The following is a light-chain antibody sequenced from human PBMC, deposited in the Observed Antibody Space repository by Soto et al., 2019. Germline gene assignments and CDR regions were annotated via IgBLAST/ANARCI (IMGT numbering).Light chain of an antibody. Sequence: QSALTQPASVSGSPGQSITISCTGTSSDVGGYNYVSWYQQHAGKAPKLMIYDVSNRPSGVYNRFSGSKSATPASLTISGLQAEDEAYYYCSAYRISSTVVFGGGTKLTVL. V-gene: IGLV2-14*01. CDR3: SAYRISSTVV. CDR2: DVS. CDR1: SSDVGGYNY. J-gene: IGLJ2*01.